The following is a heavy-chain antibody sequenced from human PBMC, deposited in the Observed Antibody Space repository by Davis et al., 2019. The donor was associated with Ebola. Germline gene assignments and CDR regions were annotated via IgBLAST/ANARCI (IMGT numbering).Heavy chain of an antibody. Sequence: PGGSLRLSCAASGFTFSSYSMNWVRQAPGKGLEWVAGLLYDGSKEFYADSVKGRFTISRDNSKNTLYLQMNSLRAEDTAVYYCARAIIAARPEGAFDIWGQGTMVTVSS. CDR2: LLYDGSKE. V-gene: IGHV3-30*03. CDR3: ARAIIAARPEGAFDI. D-gene: IGHD6-6*01. CDR1: GFTFSSYS. J-gene: IGHJ3*02.